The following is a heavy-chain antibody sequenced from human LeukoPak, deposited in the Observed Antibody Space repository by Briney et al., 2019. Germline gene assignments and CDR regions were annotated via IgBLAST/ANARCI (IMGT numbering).Heavy chain of an antibody. V-gene: IGHV3-30*03. J-gene: IGHJ4*02. D-gene: IGHD5-18*01. Sequence: GGSLRLSCAASGFTFSSYGMHWVRQTPGKGLEWVAVITYDASNKYYADSVKGRFTISRDNSKNTLYLQMNSLRAEDTAVYYCAESHGYSDGLDYWGQGTLVTVSS. CDR3: AESHGYSDGLDY. CDR2: ITYDASNK. CDR1: GFTFSSYG.